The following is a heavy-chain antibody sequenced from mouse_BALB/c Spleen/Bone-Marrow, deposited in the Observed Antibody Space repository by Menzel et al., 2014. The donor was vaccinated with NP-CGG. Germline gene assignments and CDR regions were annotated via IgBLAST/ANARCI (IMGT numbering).Heavy chain of an antibody. Sequence: VKLQESGPELVKPGASVKMSCKASGYTFTDYDISWVKQRTGQGLEWIGEIYPGSGSTYYNEKFKGKATLTADKSSNTAYMQLSSLTSEDSAVYFCARYYDYDWYFDVWGAGTTVTVSS. D-gene: IGHD2-4*01. CDR3: ARYYDYDWYFDV. J-gene: IGHJ1*01. CDR2: IYPGSGST. CDR1: GYTFTDYD. V-gene: IGHV1-77*01.